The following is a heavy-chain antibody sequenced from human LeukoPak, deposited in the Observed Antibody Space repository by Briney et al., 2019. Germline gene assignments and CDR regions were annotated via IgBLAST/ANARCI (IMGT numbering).Heavy chain of an antibody. CDR2: IYYSGST. Sequence: SETLSLTCTVSGCSISSSSYYWGWIRQPPGKGLEWIGSIYYSGSTYYNPSLKSRVTISVDTSKNQFSLKLSSVTAADTAVYYCARRGKLEPLNWFDPWGQGTLVTVSS. CDR1: GCSISSSSYY. J-gene: IGHJ5*02. CDR3: ARRGKLEPLNWFDP. D-gene: IGHD1-1*01. V-gene: IGHV4-39*01.